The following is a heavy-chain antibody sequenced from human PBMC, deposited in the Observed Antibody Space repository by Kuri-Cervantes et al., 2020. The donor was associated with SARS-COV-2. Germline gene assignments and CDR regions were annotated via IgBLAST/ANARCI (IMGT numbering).Heavy chain of an antibody. Sequence: VSVKVSCKASGYTFTGYYMHWVRQAPGQGLEWMGWINPNSGGTNYAQKFQGWVTMTRDTSISTAYMELSRLRSDDTAVYYCARGVTPNYGMDVWGQGTTVTVSS. J-gene: IGHJ6*02. V-gene: IGHV1-2*04. D-gene: IGHD2-21*02. CDR1: GYTFTGYY. CDR3: ARGVTPNYGMDV. CDR2: INPNSGGT.